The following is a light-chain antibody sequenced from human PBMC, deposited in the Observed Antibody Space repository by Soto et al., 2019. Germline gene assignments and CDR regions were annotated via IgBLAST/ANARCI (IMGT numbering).Light chain of an antibody. CDR3: NSYTSSTTLDV. Sequence: QSALTQPASVSGSPGQSITISCTGASSDVGDSDYVSWYQQHPGKAPKLLIYEVSHRPSGVSDRFSASKSGNTASLTISGLQAEDEADYYCNSYTSSTTLDVFGTGTKLTVL. CDR2: EVS. V-gene: IGLV2-14*01. J-gene: IGLJ1*01. CDR1: SSDVGDSDY.